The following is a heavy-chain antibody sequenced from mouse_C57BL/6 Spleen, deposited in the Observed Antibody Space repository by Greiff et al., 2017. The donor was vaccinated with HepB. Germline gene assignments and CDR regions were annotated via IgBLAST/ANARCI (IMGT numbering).Heavy chain of an antibody. J-gene: IGHJ2*01. Sequence: QFQLQQSGAELLKPGASVKMSCKASGYTLTTYPIEWMKQNHGKSLEWIGNFHPYNDDTKYNEKFKGKATLTVEKSSSTVYLELSRLTSDDSAVYYCARRVYYGNYVGYFDYWGQGTTLTVSS. V-gene: IGHV1-47*01. CDR1: GYTLTTYP. CDR2: FHPYNDDT. CDR3: ARRVYYGNYVGYFDY. D-gene: IGHD2-1*01.